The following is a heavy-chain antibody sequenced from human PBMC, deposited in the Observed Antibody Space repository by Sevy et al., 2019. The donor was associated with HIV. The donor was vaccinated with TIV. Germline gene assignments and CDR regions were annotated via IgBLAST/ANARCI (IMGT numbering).Heavy chain of an antibody. CDR3: ARGVRGSYYYYYYMDV. V-gene: IGHV4-34*01. Sequence: SETLSLTCAVYGGSFSGYYWSWIRQPSGKGLEWIGEINHSGSTNYNPSLKSRVTISVDTSKNQFSLKLSSVTAADTAVYYCARGVRGSYYYYYYMDVWGKGTTVTVSS. CDR2: INHSGST. D-gene: IGHD3-16*01. J-gene: IGHJ6*03. CDR1: GGSFSGYY.